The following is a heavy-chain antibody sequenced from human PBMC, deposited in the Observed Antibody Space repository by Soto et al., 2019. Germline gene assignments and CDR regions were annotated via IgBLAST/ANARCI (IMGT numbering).Heavy chain of an antibody. CDR3: ARLGRWLQALDS. D-gene: IGHD5-12*01. CDR2: INHSGST. V-gene: IGHV4-34*01. CDR1: GGSFSGYI. J-gene: IGHJ4*02. Sequence: SETLSLTCDVYGGSFSGYIWTWIRQTPGKGLQWIGQINHSGSTTHNPSLKSRLTLSVDTSKNQFSLKLRSVSAADTAVYYCARLGRWLQALDSWGQGTLVTVSS.